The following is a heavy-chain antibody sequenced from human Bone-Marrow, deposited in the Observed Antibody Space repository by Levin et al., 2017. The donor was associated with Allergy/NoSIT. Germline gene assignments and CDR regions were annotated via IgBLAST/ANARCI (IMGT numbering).Heavy chain of an antibody. CDR2: ITGGGSDT. CDR3: AKLPHSSGWYLRGHFDS. Sequence: QRGESLKISCAASGFSFGDYAMAWVRQAPGKGLEWVSVITGGGSDTYYGDSVKSRFTVSRDNSKNTLYLDMNNLRAEDTAVYFCAKLPHSSGWYLRGHFDSWGQGTLVTVSS. CDR1: GFSFGDYA. V-gene: IGHV3-23*01. D-gene: IGHD6-19*01. J-gene: IGHJ4*02.